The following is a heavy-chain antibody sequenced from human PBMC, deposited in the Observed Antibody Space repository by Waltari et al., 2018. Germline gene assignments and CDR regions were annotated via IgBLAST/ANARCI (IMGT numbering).Heavy chain of an antibody. CDR1: GGSISSYY. CDR2: IYYSGST. CDR3: ARAKRVVYAERYDAFDI. Sequence: QVQLQESGPGLVKPSETLSLTCTVSGGSISSYYWSWIRQPPGKGLEWIGYIYYSGSTNYNPALKSRVTISVDTSKNQFSLKLSSVIAADTAVYYCARAKRVVYAERYDAFDIWGQGTMVTVSS. V-gene: IGHV4-59*01. D-gene: IGHD2-8*02. J-gene: IGHJ3*02.